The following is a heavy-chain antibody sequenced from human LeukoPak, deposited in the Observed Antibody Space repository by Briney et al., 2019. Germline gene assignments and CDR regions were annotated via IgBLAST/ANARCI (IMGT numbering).Heavy chain of an antibody. CDR2: ISSSGSTI. J-gene: IGHJ3*02. V-gene: IGHV3-11*01. D-gene: IGHD3-22*01. Sequence: GGSLRLSCAASGFTFSDYYMSWIRQAPGKGLEWVSYISSSGSTIYYADSVKGRFTISRDNAKNSLYLQMNSLRAEGTAVYYCASGYDSSGYYYLGAFDIWGQGTMVTVSS. CDR3: ASGYDSSGYYYLGAFDI. CDR1: GFTFSDYY.